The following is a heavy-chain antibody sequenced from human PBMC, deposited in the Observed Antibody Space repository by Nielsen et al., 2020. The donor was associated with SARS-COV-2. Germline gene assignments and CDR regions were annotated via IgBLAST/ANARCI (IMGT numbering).Heavy chain of an antibody. CDR3: AKTGDPGATWYYFDY. D-gene: IGHD7-27*01. J-gene: IGHJ4*02. Sequence: GGSLRLSCAASGFTFSSYAMHWVRQAPGKGLEWVAVISYDGSNKYYADSVKGRFTISRDNSKNTLYLQMNSLRAEDTAVYYCAKTGDPGATWYYFDYWGQGILVTVSS. CDR2: ISYDGSNK. CDR1: GFTFSSYA. V-gene: IGHV3-30*04.